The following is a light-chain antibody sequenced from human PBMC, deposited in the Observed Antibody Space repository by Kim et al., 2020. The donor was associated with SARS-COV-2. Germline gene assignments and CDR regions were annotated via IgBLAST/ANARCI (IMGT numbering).Light chain of an antibody. V-gene: IGLV2-11*01. CDR3: CSYTGTDPSKV. Sequence: QSALTQPRSVSGSPGQSVTISCTGTSSDVGGYNYVSWYQLHPGKAPKLMIYAVSKRPSGVPARFSGSKSGNTASLTISGLQAEDEADYYCCSYTGTDPSKVFGTGTKVTVL. J-gene: IGLJ1*01. CDR1: SSDVGGYNY. CDR2: AVS.